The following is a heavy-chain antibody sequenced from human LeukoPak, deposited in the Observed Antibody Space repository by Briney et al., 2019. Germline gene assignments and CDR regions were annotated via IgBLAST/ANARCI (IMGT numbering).Heavy chain of an antibody. D-gene: IGHD1-26*01. CDR3: ARDGIAYYMDV. J-gene: IGHJ6*03. V-gene: IGHV4-61*02. CDR2: IYTSGST. Sequence: PSQTLSLPCTVSGGSISSGSYYWSWIRQPAGKGLEWIGRIYTSGSTNYNPSLKSRVTISVDTSKNQFSLKLSSVTAADTAVYYCARDGIAYYMDVWGKGTTVTVSS. CDR1: GGSISSGSYY.